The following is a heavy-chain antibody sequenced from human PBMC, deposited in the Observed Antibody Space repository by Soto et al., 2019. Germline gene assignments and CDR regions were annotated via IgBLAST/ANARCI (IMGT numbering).Heavy chain of an antibody. J-gene: IGHJ6*02. CDR3: AREAAADSYYYYGMDV. Sequence: GGSLRLSCAASGFTFSSYSMNWVRQAPGKGLEWVSSISSSSSYIYYADSVKGRFTISRDNAKNSLYPQMNSLRAEDTAVYYCAREAAADSYYYYGMDVWGQGTTVTVSS. CDR1: GFTFSSYS. V-gene: IGHV3-21*01. D-gene: IGHD6-13*01. CDR2: ISSSSSYI.